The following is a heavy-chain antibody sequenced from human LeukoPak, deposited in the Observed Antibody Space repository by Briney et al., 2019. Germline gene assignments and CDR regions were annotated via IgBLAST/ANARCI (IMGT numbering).Heavy chain of an antibody. J-gene: IGHJ4*02. Sequence: SETLSLTCTVSGGSISSYYWSWIRQPPGKGLEWIGYIYYSGSTSYKPSLKSRVTISVDTSKNQFSLKLSSVTAADTAVYYCASEDVYSRHYWGQGTLVTVSS. V-gene: IGHV4-59*01. CDR3: ASEDVYSRHY. D-gene: IGHD5-24*01. CDR1: GGSISSYY. CDR2: IYYSGST.